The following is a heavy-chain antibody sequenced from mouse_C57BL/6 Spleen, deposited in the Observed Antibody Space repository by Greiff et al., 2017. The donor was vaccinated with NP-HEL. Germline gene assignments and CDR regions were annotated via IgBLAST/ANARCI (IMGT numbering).Heavy chain of an antibody. CDR3: SGSSYFDY. J-gene: IGHJ2*01. V-gene: IGHV6-3*01. D-gene: IGHD1-1*01. Sequence: EVHLVESGGGLVQPGGSMKLSCVASGFTFSNYWMNWVRQSPEKGLEWVAQIRLKSDNYAPHYAASVKGRFTISRDDSKSSVYLQMNNLSAEDTGIYYCSGSSYFDYWGQGTTLTVSS. CDR2: IRLKSDNYAP. CDR1: GFTFSNYW.